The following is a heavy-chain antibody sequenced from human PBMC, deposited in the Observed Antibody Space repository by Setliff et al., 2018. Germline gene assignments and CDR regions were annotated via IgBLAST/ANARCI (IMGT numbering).Heavy chain of an antibody. Sequence: SVKVSCKASGGTFRNYGISWVRQAPGQGLEWMGGTIPVFGTTDYSQKFQGRVTIITDESTSTAFMELSSLGSEDTAVYYCVREGVDTRSSTDYRYYMDVWGKGTTVTVS. D-gene: IGHD5-18*01. V-gene: IGHV1-69*05. CDR2: TIPVFGTT. J-gene: IGHJ6*03. CDR1: GGTFRNYG. CDR3: VREGVDTRSSTDYRYYMDV.